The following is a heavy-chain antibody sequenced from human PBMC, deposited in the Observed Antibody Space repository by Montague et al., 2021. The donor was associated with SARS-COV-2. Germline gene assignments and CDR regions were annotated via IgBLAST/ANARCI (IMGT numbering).Heavy chain of an antibody. J-gene: IGHJ6*02. V-gene: IGHV4-59*01. CDR3: ARASRGSRYFYGVDA. Sequence: SETLSLTCTVSGDFISDYYWSWIRQPPGMGLEWIGYIFRSGATNYNPPLKSRVIISLDTSKSQFSLRLSSVTAADTAIYYCARASRGSRYFYGVDAWGQGTTVTVSS. CDR1: GDFISDYY. CDR2: IFRSGAT. D-gene: IGHD3-10*01.